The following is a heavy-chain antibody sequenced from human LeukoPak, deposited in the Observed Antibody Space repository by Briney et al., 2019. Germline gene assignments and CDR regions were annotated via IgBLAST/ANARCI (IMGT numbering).Heavy chain of an antibody. CDR2: ISGSGGST. V-gene: IGHV3-23*01. Sequence: PGGSLRLSCAASGFSFSDHYMDWVRQAPGKGLEWVSAISGSGGSTYYADSVKGRFTISRDNSKNTLYLQMNSLRAEDTAVYYCAKDGPEQGGWPVPFDYWGQGTLVTVSS. J-gene: IGHJ4*02. CDR1: GFSFSDHY. D-gene: IGHD6-19*01. CDR3: AKDGPEQGGWPVPFDY.